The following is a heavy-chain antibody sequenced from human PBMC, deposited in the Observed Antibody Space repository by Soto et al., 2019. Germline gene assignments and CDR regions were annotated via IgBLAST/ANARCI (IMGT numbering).Heavy chain of an antibody. Sequence: PSQTLSLTCAISGATVSTTRAAWNWIRQSPSRGLEWLGTTFNTDQWNFDYSVSMRGRISIVPDASNNQVTLQLESVCPGDTAIYYCVRQTCSGTRCYSWFGHCGQGAMVTVSA. CDR2: TFNTDQWNF. J-gene: IGHJ5*02. CDR1: GATVSTTRAA. D-gene: IGHD2-2*01. CDR3: VRQTCSGTRCYSWFGH. V-gene: IGHV6-1*01.